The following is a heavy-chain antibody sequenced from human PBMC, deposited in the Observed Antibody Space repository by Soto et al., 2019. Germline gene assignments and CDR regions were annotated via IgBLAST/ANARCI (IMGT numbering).Heavy chain of an antibody. V-gene: IGHV1-3*01. Sequence: GASVKVSCKASGYTSTSYAMHWVRQAPGQRLEWMGWINAGNGNTKYSQKFQGRVTITRDTSASTAYMELSSLRSEDTAVYYCARVGDCNNGVCYGWFDPWGQGALVTVSS. D-gene: IGHD2-8*01. J-gene: IGHJ5*02. CDR2: INAGNGNT. CDR3: ARVGDCNNGVCYGWFDP. CDR1: GYTSTSYA.